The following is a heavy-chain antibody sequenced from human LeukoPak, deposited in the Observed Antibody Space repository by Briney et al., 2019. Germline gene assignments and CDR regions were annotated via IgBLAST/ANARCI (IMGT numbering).Heavy chain of an antibody. CDR1: GGSISSSSYY. Sequence: SETLSFTCTVSGGSISSSSYYWGWIRQPPGKGLEWIGSIYYSGSTYYNPSLKSRVTISVDTSKNQFSLKLSSVTAADTAVYYCANQDGYNYGINYWGQGTLVTVSS. CDR2: IYYSGST. D-gene: IGHD5-24*01. J-gene: IGHJ4*02. CDR3: ANQDGYNYGINY. V-gene: IGHV4-39*01.